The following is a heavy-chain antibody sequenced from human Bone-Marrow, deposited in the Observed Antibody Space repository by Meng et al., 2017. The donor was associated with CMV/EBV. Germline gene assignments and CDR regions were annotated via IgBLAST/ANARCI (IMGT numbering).Heavy chain of an antibody. J-gene: IGHJ6*02. CDR1: GGSISSYY. Sequence: SETLSLTCTVSGGSISSYYWSWIRQPPGKGLEWIGSIYYSGSTYYNPSLKSRVTISVDTSKNQFSLKLSSVTAADTAVYYCARIVGATPYYYYGMDVWGQRNTVNVAS. CDR3: ARIVGATPYYYYGMDV. D-gene: IGHD1-26*01. V-gene: IGHV4-59*12. CDR2: IYYSGST.